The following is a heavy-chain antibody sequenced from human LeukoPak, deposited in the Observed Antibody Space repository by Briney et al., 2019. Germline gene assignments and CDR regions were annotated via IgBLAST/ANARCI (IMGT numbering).Heavy chain of an antibody. CDR2: IIPIFGTA. CDR3: ATYTAMVLFDY. V-gene: IGHV1-69*01. Sequence: ASVNVSCKASGGTFSSYSISWVRQAPGQGREWMGGIIPIFGTANYAQKFQGRVTITADESTSTAYMELSSLRSEDTAVYYCATYTAMVLFDYWGQGTLVTVSS. D-gene: IGHD5-18*01. J-gene: IGHJ4*02. CDR1: GGTFSSYS.